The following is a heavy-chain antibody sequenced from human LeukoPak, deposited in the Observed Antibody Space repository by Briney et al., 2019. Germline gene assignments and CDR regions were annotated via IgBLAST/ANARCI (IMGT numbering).Heavy chain of an antibody. V-gene: IGHV5-51*01. CDR2: IHPADSDT. D-gene: IGHD6-19*01. CDR3: ARSSSGWSFDY. J-gene: IGHJ4*02. Sequence: PGESLKISCKGSGYNFASYWIAWVRQMPGKGLEWMGIIHPADSDTRYSPSFQGQVTISADKSISTAYLQWSSLRASGTAMYYCARSSSGWSFDYWGQGTLVTVSS. CDR1: GYNFASYW.